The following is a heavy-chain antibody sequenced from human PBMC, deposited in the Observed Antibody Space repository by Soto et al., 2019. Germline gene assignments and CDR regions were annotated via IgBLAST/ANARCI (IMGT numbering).Heavy chain of an antibody. D-gene: IGHD3-3*02. CDR2: IDPSDSYT. CDR1: GYSFTSYW. CDR3: ARSLPGSDNPTFSSWFDP. V-gene: IGHV5-10-1*01. J-gene: IGHJ5*02. Sequence: GESLKISCKGSGYSFTSYWISWVRQMPAKGLEWMGRIDPSDSYTNYSPSFQGHVTISADKSISTAYLQWSSLKASDTAMYYCARSLPGSDNPTFSSWFDPWGQGTLVTVSS.